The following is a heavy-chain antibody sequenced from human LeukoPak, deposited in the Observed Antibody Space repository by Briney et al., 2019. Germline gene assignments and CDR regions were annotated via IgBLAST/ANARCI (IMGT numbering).Heavy chain of an antibody. CDR2: ISAYNGNT. Sequence: ASVKVSCKASGYTFTGYYMHWVRQAPGQGLEWMGWISAYNGNTNYAQKLQGRVTMTTDTSTSTAYMELRSLRSDDTAVYYCARERGSWDAFDIWGQGTMVTVSS. J-gene: IGHJ3*02. V-gene: IGHV1-18*04. D-gene: IGHD1-26*01. CDR1: GYTFTGYY. CDR3: ARERGSWDAFDI.